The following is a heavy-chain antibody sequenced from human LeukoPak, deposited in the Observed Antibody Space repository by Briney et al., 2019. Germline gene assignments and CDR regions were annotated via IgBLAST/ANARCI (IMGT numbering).Heavy chain of an antibody. V-gene: IGHV3-30*19. D-gene: IGHD6-25*01. CDR3: ARGRRPMDV. CDR2: ISYDGSNK. J-gene: IGHJ6*02. Sequence: GESLKISCKGSGYSFTSYWIGWVRQAPGKGLEWVAVISYDGSNKYYADSVKGRFTISRDNSKNTLYLQMNSLRAEDTAVYYCARGRRPMDVWGQGTTVTVSS. CDR1: GYSFTSYW.